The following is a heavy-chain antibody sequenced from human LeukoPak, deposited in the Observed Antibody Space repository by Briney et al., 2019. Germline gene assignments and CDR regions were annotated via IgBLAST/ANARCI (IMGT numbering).Heavy chain of an antibody. Sequence: GGSLRLSCAASEFTFSRHWMHWVRQAPGKGLVWVSYINSDGSSTSYADHVKGRFTISRDNTKNMLYLQMNSLRAEDTAVYYCARDGSLPDFWGQGTLVTGSS. J-gene: IGHJ4*02. V-gene: IGHV3-74*01. CDR3: ARDGSLPDF. CDR1: EFTFSRHW. D-gene: IGHD3-3*01. CDR2: INSDGSST.